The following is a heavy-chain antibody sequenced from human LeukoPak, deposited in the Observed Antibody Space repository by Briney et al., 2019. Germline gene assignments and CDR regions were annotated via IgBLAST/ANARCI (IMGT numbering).Heavy chain of an antibody. CDR1: RFTFSSYS. CDR3: ARDRYFDY. CDR2: ISSSSSTI. J-gene: IGHJ4*02. Sequence: GGSLRLSCAASRFTFSSYSMNWVRQAPGKGLEWVSYISSSSSTIYYADSVKSRFTISRDNAKNSLYLQMNSLRAEDTAVYYCARDRYFDYWGQGTLVTVSS. V-gene: IGHV3-48*04.